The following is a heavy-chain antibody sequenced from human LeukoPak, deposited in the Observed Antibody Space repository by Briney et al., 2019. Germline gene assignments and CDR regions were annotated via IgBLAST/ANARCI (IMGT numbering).Heavy chain of an antibody. CDR3: ARDVEGYSGAFDP. CDR2: IYHSGST. D-gene: IGHD5-12*01. Sequence: PSQTLSLTCAVSGSSISSGGYYWSWIRQPPGKGLEWIGYIYHSGSTYYNPSLKSRVTISVDRSKNQFSLKLSSVTAADTAVYYCARDVEGYSGAFDPWGQGTLVTVSS. V-gene: IGHV4-30-2*01. CDR1: GSSISSGGYY. J-gene: IGHJ5*02.